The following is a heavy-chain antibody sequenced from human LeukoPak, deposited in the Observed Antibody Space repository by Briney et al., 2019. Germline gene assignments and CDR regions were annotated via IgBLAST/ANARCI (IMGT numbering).Heavy chain of an antibody. CDR2: INPNSGGT. V-gene: IGHV1-2*02. CDR3: AREGLPLSRSSERLRYFDWLLFPPDY. D-gene: IGHD3-9*01. CDR1: GYTFTGYY. Sequence: GASVKVSCKASGYTFTGYYMHWVRQAPGQGLEWMGWINPNSGGTNYAQKFQGRVTMTRDTSISTAYMELRSLRSDDTAVYYCAREGLPLSRSSERLRYFDWLLFPPDYWGQGTLVTVSS. J-gene: IGHJ4*02.